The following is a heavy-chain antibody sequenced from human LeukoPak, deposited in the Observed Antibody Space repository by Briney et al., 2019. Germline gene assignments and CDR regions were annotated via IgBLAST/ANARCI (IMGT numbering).Heavy chain of an antibody. CDR3: ARPLRYFVY. CDR2: ITPIFGTA. Sequence: SVEVSCKASGGTFSSYAISWVRQAPGQGLEWMGGITPIFGTANYAQKFQGRVTITADESTSTAYMELSSLRSEDTAVYYCARPLRYFVYWGQGTLVTVSS. J-gene: IGHJ4*02. CDR1: GGTFSSYA. V-gene: IGHV1-69*13. D-gene: IGHD3-9*01.